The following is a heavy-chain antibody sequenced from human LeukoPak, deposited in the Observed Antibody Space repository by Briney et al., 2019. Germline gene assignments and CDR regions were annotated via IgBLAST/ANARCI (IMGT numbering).Heavy chain of an antibody. CDR1: GGSVSSGSYY. J-gene: IGHJ4*02. CDR3: AVKVAAAGYY. D-gene: IGHD6-13*01. CDR2: MSYSGDA. Sequence: SETLSLTCTVSGGSVSSGSYYWSWIRQHPGTGLESIGYMSYSGDAHYNASLKSRVTISLDTSKNQFSLRLTSVTAADTAVYYCAVKVAAAGYYWGQGTLVTVSS. V-gene: IGHV4-31*03.